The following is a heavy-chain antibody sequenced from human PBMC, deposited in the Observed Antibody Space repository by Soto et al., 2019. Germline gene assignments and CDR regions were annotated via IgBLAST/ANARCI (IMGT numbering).Heavy chain of an antibody. Sequence: EVQLLESGGGLAQPGGSLRLSCAASGFTFRNNVLSWVRQAPGKGLDWVSGITGSGRDTYYADSVKGRFTISRDNSKNMVFLQMNSLRAEDTALYYCAKNGLCHSPSAIDSWCPGTLVTVSS. CDR1: GFTFRNNV. J-gene: IGHJ4*02. CDR3: AKNGLCHSPSAIDS. CDR2: ITGSGRDT. D-gene: IGHD2-2*01. V-gene: IGHV3-23*01.